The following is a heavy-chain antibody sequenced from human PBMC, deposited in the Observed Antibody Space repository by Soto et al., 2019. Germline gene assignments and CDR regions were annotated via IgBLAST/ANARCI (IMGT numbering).Heavy chain of an antibody. CDR3: ARVGYCISTSCYEYYYYGMDV. CDR1: GFTFSSYS. CDR2: ISSSSSTI. V-gene: IGHV3-48*02. D-gene: IGHD2-2*01. J-gene: IGHJ6*02. Sequence: PGGSLRLSCAASGFTFSSYSMNWVRQAPGKGLEWVSYISSSSSTIYYADSVKGRFTISRDNAKNSLYLQMNSLRDEDTAVYYCARVGYCISTSCYEYYYYGMDVWGQGTTVTVSS.